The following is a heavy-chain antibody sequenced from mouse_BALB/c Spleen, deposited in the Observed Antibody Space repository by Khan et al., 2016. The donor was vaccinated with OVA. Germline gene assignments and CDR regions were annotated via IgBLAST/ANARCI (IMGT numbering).Heavy chain of an antibody. D-gene: IGHD2-3*01. CDR2: IWSDGST. J-gene: IGHJ4*01. CDR3: ARWFDGYSSLYAIDY. V-gene: IGHV2-6*02. CDR1: GFSLTSYG. Sequence: QLQESGPGLVAPSQSLSITCTVSGFSLTSYGVHWVRQPPGKGLEWLVVIWSDGSTNYNSVLKSRLSISKDNSKSQVFLKMNSLQTDDTAIYYCARWFDGYSSLYAIDYWGQGTSVTVSS.